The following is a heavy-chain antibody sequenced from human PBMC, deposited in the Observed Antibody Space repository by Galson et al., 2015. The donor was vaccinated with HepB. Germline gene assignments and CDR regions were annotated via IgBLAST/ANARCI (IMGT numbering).Heavy chain of an antibody. CDR2: IVVGSGNT. CDR3: AADFPKAGYDYVWGSYRSDWYFDL. Sequence: SVKVSCKASGFTFTSSAVQWVRQARGQRLEWIGWIVVGSGNTNYAQKFQERVTITRDMSTSTAYMELSSLRSEDTAVYYCAADFPKAGYDYVWGSYRSDWYFDLWGRGTLVTVSS. J-gene: IGHJ2*01. V-gene: IGHV1-58*01. CDR1: GFTFTSSA. D-gene: IGHD3-16*02.